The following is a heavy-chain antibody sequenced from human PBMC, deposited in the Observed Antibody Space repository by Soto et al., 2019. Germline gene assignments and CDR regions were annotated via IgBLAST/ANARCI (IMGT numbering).Heavy chain of an antibody. D-gene: IGHD1-1*01. CDR3: ARDLWVEPELYYYRMDV. Sequence: PSETLSLTCTVSGDSISSADYYWSWIRQTPGKGLKWIGHIFYSGTTYYNPSLKSRLTISVDTSKNHFSLRLTSVTAADTAVYYCARDLWVEPELYYYRMDVWGQGTTVTVSS. CDR1: GDSISSADYY. J-gene: IGHJ6*02. CDR2: IFYSGTT. V-gene: IGHV4-30-4*01.